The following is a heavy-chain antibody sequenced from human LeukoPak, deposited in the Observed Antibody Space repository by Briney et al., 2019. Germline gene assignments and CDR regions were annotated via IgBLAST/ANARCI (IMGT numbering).Heavy chain of an antibody. CDR3: ASPYYYGSGSYNLGAFDI. V-gene: IGHV3-66*01. D-gene: IGHD3-10*01. J-gene: IGHJ3*02. Sequence: GGSLRLSCAASGFTVSSNYMSWVRQAPGKGLEWVSVIYSGGSTYYADSVKGRLTISRDNSKNTLYLQMNSLRAEDTAVYYCASPYYYGSGSYNLGAFDIWGQGTMVTVPS. CDR2: IYSGGST. CDR1: GFTVSSNY.